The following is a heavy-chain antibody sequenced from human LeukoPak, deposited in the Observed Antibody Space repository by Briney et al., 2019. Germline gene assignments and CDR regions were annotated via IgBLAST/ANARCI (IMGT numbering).Heavy chain of an antibody. D-gene: IGHD4-23*01. CDR1: GFTFSDYY. V-gene: IGHV3-11*04. CDR3: AKDGISGDRSNGDYYYYYYMDV. Sequence: PGGSLRLSCAASGFTFSDYYMSWIRQAPGKGLEWVSYISSSGSTIYYADSVKGRFTISRDNAKNSLYLQMNSLRAEDTAVYYCAKDGISGDRSNGDYYYYYYMDVWGKGTTVTVSS. CDR2: ISSSGSTI. J-gene: IGHJ6*03.